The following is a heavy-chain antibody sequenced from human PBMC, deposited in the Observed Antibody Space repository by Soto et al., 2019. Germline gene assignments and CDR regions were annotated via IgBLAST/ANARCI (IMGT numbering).Heavy chain of an antibody. Sequence: ASVKVSCKASGYTFTSYGISWVRQAPGQGLEWMGWISAYNGNTNYAQKLQGRVTMTTDTSTSTAYMELRSLSSDDTAVYYCARPLRYFDWLFNDAFDIWGQGTMVTVSS. V-gene: IGHV1-18*01. CDR1: GYTFTSYG. J-gene: IGHJ3*02. CDR3: ARPLRYFDWLFNDAFDI. D-gene: IGHD3-9*01. CDR2: ISAYNGNT.